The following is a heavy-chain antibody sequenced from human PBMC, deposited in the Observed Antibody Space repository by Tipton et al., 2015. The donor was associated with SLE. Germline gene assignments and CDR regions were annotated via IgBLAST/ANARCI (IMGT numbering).Heavy chain of an antibody. CDR1: GFTFSDFC. D-gene: IGHD3-10*01. J-gene: IGHJ2*01. V-gene: IGHV3-7*01. CDR3: ASPSYYGSGSYRPYWYFDL. Sequence: SLRLSCAASGFTFSDFCMSWVRQAPGKGLEWVANIKQDGSEKYYVDSVKGRFTISRDNAKNSLYLQMNSLRAEDTAVYYCASPSYYGSGSYRPYWYFDLWGRGTLVTVSS. CDR2: IKQDGSEK.